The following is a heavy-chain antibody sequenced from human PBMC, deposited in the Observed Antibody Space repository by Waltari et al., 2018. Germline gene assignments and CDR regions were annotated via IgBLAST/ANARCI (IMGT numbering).Heavy chain of an antibody. CDR3: ARVDSSGWYEDY. CDR1: GFTFSSYW. V-gene: IGHV3-7*01. Sequence: EVQLVESGGGLVQPGGSLRLSCAASGFTFSSYWMSWVRQAPGKGLEWGAKIKQDGSEKYYVDSVKGRFTISRDNAKNSLYLQMNSLRAEDTAVYYCARVDSSGWYEDYWGQGTLVTVSS. D-gene: IGHD6-19*01. CDR2: IKQDGSEK. J-gene: IGHJ4*02.